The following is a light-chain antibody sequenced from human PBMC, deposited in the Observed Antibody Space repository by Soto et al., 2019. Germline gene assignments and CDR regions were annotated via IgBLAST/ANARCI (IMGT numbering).Light chain of an antibody. CDR3: QQYGSYPKA. Sequence: DIELTLSPSNLSLSPGERVTISCRSSQRFIRNYLAWYQHKPGQAPRLLIYGASTSVNGIPERFSGSGSGTDFTLTIDRVQPDDFAVYYCQQYGSYPKAVGSGTKVDIK. J-gene: IGKJ1*01. CDR2: GAS. V-gene: IGKV3-20*01. CDR1: QRFIRNY.